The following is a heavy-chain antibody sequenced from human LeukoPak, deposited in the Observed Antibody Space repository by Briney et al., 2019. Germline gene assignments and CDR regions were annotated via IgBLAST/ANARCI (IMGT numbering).Heavy chain of an antibody. Sequence: KPSETLSLTCTVSGGSISSSSYYWGWIRQPPGKGLEWIGSIYYSGSTYYNPSLKSRVTISVDTSKNQFSLKLSSVTAADTAVYYCARATYPCSSTSSPAGNWFDPWGQGTLVTVSS. V-gene: IGHV4-39*07. CDR2: IYYSGST. D-gene: IGHD2-2*01. CDR1: GGSISSSSYY. J-gene: IGHJ5*02. CDR3: ARATYPCSSTSSPAGNWFDP.